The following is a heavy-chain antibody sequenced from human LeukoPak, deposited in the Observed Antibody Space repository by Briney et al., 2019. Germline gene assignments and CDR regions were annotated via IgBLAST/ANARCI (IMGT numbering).Heavy chain of an antibody. CDR1: GGTFSSYA. CDR2: IIPILGIA. J-gene: IGHJ3*02. CDR3: ARDPLLYYDSSGYYYNDAFDI. D-gene: IGHD3-22*01. V-gene: IGHV1-69*04. Sequence: ASVKVSCKASGGTFSSYAISWVRQAPGQGLEWMGRIIPILGIANYAQKFQGRVTITADKSTSTAYMELSSLRSEDTAVYYCARDPLLYYDSSGYYYNDAFDIWGQGTMVTVSS.